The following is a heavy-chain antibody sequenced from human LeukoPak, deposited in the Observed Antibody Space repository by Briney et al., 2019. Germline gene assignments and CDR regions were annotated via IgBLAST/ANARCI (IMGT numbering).Heavy chain of an antibody. V-gene: IGHV4-34*01. Sequence: SETLSLTCAVYGGSFSGYYWSWIRQPPGKGLEWIGGINHSGSTNYNPSLKSRVTISVDTSKNQFSLKLSSVTAADTAVYYCARGAIYYYDSSGYSHPFDYWGQGTLVTVSS. CDR1: GGSFSGYY. D-gene: IGHD3-22*01. CDR2: INHSGST. J-gene: IGHJ4*02. CDR3: ARGAIYYYDSSGYSHPFDY.